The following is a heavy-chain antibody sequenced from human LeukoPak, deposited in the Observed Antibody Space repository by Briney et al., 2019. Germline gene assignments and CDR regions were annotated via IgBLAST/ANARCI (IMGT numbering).Heavy chain of an antibody. Sequence: RPSETLSLTCTVSGGSVSSGGYYWSWIRQPPGKGLEWIGYMYYSGSTNYNPSLKSRVTISVDTSKNQFSLKLSSVTAADTAVYYCARDGTYSSSWTHYYYYYMDVWGKGTTVTVSS. CDR1: GGSVSSGGYY. J-gene: IGHJ6*03. CDR2: MYYSGST. CDR3: ARDGTYSSSWTHYYYYYMDV. V-gene: IGHV4-61*08. D-gene: IGHD6-13*01.